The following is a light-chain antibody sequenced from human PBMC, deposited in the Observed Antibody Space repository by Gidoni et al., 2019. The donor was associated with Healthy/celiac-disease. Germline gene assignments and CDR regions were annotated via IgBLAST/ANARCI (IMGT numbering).Light chain of an antibody. J-gene: IGLJ2*01. CDR2: EGS. Sequence: QSALTQPASVSGSPGQSITISCTGTSIDGGSYNLVSWYQQHPGKAPQLMIYEGSKRPSGVSNRSSGSKSGNTASLTISGLQAEDEADYYCCSYVGSSTVVFGGGTKLTVL. CDR1: SIDGGSYNL. CDR3: CSYVGSSTVV. V-gene: IGLV2-23*01.